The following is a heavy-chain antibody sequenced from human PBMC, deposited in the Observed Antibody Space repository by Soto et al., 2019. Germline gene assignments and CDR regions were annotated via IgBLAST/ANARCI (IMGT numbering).Heavy chain of an antibody. J-gene: IGHJ4*02. Sequence: QVQLQESGPGLVKPSDTLSLTCAVSGYSISSNNWWGWIRQPPGKGLEWIGYIYYSGTTYYNPSLKSRVTMSVDTSKNQFSLKRTSGTAVDTAVYYCARREIQGPIDYWGQGTLVTVSS. V-gene: IGHV4-28*01. CDR2: IYYSGTT. D-gene: IGHD1-26*01. CDR1: GYSISSNNW. CDR3: ARREIQGPIDY.